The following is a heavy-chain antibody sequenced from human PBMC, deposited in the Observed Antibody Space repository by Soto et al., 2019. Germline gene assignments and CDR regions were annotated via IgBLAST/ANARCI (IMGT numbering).Heavy chain of an antibody. CDR1: GVTFSSYA. CDR2: TIPIFGTA. Sequence: ASVKVSCKASGVTFSSYAISWVRQAPGQGLEWMGGTIPIFGTANYAQKFQGRVTVTADESTSTAYMELSSLRSEDTAVYYCARGGVDTAMVDAFDIWGQGTMVTVSS. J-gene: IGHJ3*02. D-gene: IGHD5-18*01. V-gene: IGHV1-69*13. CDR3: ARGGVDTAMVDAFDI.